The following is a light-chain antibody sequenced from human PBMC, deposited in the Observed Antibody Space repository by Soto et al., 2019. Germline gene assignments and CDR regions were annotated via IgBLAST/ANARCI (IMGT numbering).Light chain of an antibody. V-gene: IGKV3-11*01. CDR3: ERGDT. Sequence: ERVLKLVVASIFKKKKERATLSCGARQSVSSNLAWYQQKPGQAPRLLTYDASNRATGIPAWFSGSGSGTDFTFIFSSLDGKDCAVYFCERGDTFGYGTGLEVK. CDR2: DAS. CDR1: QSVSSN. J-gene: IGKJ5*01.